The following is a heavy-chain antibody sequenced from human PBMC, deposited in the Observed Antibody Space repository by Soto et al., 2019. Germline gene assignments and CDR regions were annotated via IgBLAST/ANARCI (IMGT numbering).Heavy chain of an antibody. V-gene: IGHV3-30-3*01. CDR2: ISYDGSNK. CDR3: ARVITTWDDPFDI. J-gene: IGHJ3*02. Sequence: QVQLVESGGGVVQPGRSLRLSCAASGFTFSSYAMHWVRQAPGKGLEWVAVISYDGSNKYYADSVKGRFTISRDNSKNTLYLQMNSLRAEDAASYYCARVITTWDDPFDIWGQGTMVTVSS. CDR1: GFTFSSYA. D-gene: IGHD3-22*01.